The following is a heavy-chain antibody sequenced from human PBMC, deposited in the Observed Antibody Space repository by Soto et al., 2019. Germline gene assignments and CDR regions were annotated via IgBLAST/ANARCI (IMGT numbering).Heavy chain of an antibody. V-gene: IGHV3-9*01. CDR3: AKDTAVAGTLTFDD. J-gene: IGHJ4*02. CDR1: GFTFDDYA. D-gene: IGHD6-19*01. Sequence: GGSLRLSCAASGFTFDDYAMHWVRQAPGKGLEWVSGISWNSGSIGYADSVKGRFTISRDNAKNSLYLQMNSLRAEDTALYYCAKDTAVAGTLTFDDWGQGTLVTVSS. CDR2: ISWNSGSI.